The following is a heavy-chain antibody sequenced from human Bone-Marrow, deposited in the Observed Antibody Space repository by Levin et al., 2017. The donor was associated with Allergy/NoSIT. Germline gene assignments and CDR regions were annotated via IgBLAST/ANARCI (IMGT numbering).Heavy chain of an antibody. CDR3: AKSPTLTGYYERLDP. Sequence: PGGSLRLSCAASGFSFRSYGMHWVRQAPGKGLEWVGLISYDGDFTFYGDSVKGRFTISRDNSNNTLFLQMDSLSAEDTAIYYCAKSPTLTGYYERLDPCGQGTLVTVSS. CDR1: GFSFRSYG. J-gene: IGHJ5*02. CDR2: ISYDGDFT. D-gene: IGHD3-9*01. V-gene: IGHV3-30*18.